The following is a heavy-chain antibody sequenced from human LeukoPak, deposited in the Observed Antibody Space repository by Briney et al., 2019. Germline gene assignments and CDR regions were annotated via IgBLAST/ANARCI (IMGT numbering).Heavy chain of an antibody. CDR2: IYPGDSDT. CDR3: ARPAYYDSSGYYYFDY. V-gene: IGHV5-51*01. J-gene: IGHJ4*02. Sequence: GESLKISCKGSGYSFTSYWIGWVRQMPGKGLEWMGIIYPGDSDTRYSPSFQGQVTISADKSISTAYLQWSSLKASDTAMYYCARPAYYDSSGYYYFDYWDQGTLVTVSS. D-gene: IGHD3-22*01. CDR1: GYSFTSYW.